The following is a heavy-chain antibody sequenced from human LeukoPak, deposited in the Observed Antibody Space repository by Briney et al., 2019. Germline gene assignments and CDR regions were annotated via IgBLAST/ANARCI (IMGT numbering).Heavy chain of an antibody. CDR2: IIPILGIA. Sequence: SVKVSCKASGGTFSSYTISWVRQAPGQGLEWMGRIIPILGIANYAQKFQGRVTITADKSTSTAHMELSSLRSEATAVYCCASARYMDVWGKGTTVTVSS. CDR1: GGTFSSYT. J-gene: IGHJ6*03. V-gene: IGHV1-69*02. CDR3: ASARYMDV.